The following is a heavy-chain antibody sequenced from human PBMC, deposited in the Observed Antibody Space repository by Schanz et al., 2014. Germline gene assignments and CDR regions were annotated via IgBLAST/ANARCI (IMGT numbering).Heavy chain of an antibody. CDR2: IRSSSTPI. CDR3: VRVSFADPRLYRGMDRDIDY. J-gene: IGHJ4*02. V-gene: IGHV3-48*01. D-gene: IGHD5-18*01. Sequence: EVQLVESGGGVVQPGRSLRLSCAASGFTFSSYGMHWVRQAPGKGPEWVSYIRSSSTPIYYADSVKGRFTISRDNAKNSLYLQMNSLRAEDTAVYYCVRVSFADPRLYRGMDRDIDYWGQGTLVTVSS. CDR1: GFTFSSYG.